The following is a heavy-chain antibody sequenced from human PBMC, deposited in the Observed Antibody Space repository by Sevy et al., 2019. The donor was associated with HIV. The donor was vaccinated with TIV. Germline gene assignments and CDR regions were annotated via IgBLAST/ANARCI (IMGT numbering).Heavy chain of an antibody. CDR3: ALERLSSNVAEYFQN. D-gene: IGHD1-1*01. J-gene: IGHJ1*01. Sequence: GGSLRLACAASGFTFTSFSMHWVRQAPGKGLEWVATISYDGSNKYYADSVKGRFTISRDNPKNYLYLQMNSLRAEDTAVYCCALERLSSNVAEYFQNWGQGTLVTVSS. V-gene: IGHV3-30-3*01. CDR2: ISYDGSNK. CDR1: GFTFTSFS.